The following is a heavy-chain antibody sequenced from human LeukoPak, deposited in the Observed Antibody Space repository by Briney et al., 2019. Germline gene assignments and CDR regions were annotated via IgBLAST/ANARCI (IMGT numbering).Heavy chain of an antibody. Sequence: SQPVSLTCTVSGGSISRGGYYCRWVRKHPGKGLEWIGYIYYSGSTYYSPSLKSRITISVDTSKIHFSLKMSSVTAADTAVYYCARVWSSSGSYKYFDYWGQGTVVPVSS. D-gene: IGHD3-10*01. CDR2: IYYSGST. CDR3: ARVWSSSGSYKYFDY. CDR1: GGSISRGGYY. V-gene: IGHV4-31*03. J-gene: IGHJ4*02.